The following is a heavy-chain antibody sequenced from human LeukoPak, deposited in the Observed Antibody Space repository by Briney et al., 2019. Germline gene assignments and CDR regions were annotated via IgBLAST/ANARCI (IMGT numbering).Heavy chain of an antibody. CDR3: ARVDGSGSYYNVFDP. D-gene: IGHD3-10*01. CDR1: GGSISSGDYY. J-gene: IGHJ5*02. V-gene: IGHV4-30-4*01. Sequence: SETLSLTCTVSGGSISSGDYYWSRIRQPPGKGLEWIGYIYYSGSTYYNPSLKSRVTISVDTSKNQFSLKLSSVTAADTAVYYCARVDGSGSYYNVFDPWGQGTLVTVSS. CDR2: IYYSGST.